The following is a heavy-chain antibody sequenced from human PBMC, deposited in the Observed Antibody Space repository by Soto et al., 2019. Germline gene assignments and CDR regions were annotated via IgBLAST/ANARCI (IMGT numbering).Heavy chain of an antibody. V-gene: IGHV4-31*03. CDR1: GGSVSSVGYY. J-gene: IGHJ4*02. CDR3: VRGGSCTNGVCSVFDY. Sequence: SETLSLTCTVSGGSVSSVGYYWSWIRQHPGKGLEWIGYITYSGNTYYNPSLGSRVTMSADTSKNQFSLKLSSVTAADTAVYFCVRGGSCTNGVCSVFDYWGQGTLVTVSS. CDR2: ITYSGNT. D-gene: IGHD2-8*01.